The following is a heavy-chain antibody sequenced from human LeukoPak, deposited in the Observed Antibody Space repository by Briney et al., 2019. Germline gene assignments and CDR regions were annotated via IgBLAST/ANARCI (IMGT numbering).Heavy chain of an antibody. CDR3: AKDLPLSSGYYYFDY. Sequence: GGSLRLSCAASGFTFSSYAMSWVRQAPGKGLEWVSAISGSGGSIYYADSVKGRFTISRDNSKNTLYLQMNSLRAEDTAVYYCAKDLPLSSGYYYFDYWGQGTLVTVSS. CDR1: GFTFSSYA. CDR2: ISGSGGSI. J-gene: IGHJ4*02. V-gene: IGHV3-23*01. D-gene: IGHD3-22*01.